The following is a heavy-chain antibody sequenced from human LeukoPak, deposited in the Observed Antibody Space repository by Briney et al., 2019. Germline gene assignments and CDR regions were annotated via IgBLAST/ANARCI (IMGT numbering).Heavy chain of an antibody. CDR1: GFTFSSYA. CDR2: ISGSGGST. Sequence: GGSLRLSCAASGFTFSSYAMSWVRQAPGKGLEWVSAISGSGGSTYYADSVKGRFTISRDNSKNTLYLQMNSLRAEDTAVYYCAKDCRERRQLVPYGMDVWGQGTTVTVSS. J-gene: IGHJ6*02. D-gene: IGHD6-13*01. CDR3: AKDCRERRQLVPYGMDV. V-gene: IGHV3-23*01.